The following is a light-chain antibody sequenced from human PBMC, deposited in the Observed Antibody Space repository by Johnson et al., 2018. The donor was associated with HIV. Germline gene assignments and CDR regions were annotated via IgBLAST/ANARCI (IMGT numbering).Light chain of an antibody. CDR2: ESD. V-gene: IGLV1-51*02. J-gene: IGLJ1*01. CDR1: YSNIGNNY. Sequence: QSVLTQPPSVSAAPGQKVTISCSGTYSNIGNNYVSWYQQLPGTAPKLLIFESDKRPSGIPDRFSGSKSGTSATLGITGLQTGDEADYYCGTWDSSLSAGVFGTGTKVTVL. CDR3: GTWDSSLSAGV.